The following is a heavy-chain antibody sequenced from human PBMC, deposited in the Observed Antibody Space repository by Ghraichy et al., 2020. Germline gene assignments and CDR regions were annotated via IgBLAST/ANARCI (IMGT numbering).Heavy chain of an antibody. Sequence: ETLSLTCTVSGGSISSYYWSWIRQPPGKGLEWIGYIYYSGSTNYNPSLKSRVTISVDTSKNQFSLNLSSVTAADTAVYYCAKVRREGAHHYFDYWGRGTLVTVSS. CDR1: GGSISSYY. CDR2: IYYSGST. CDR3: AKVRREGAHHYFDY. J-gene: IGHJ4*02. V-gene: IGHV4-59*01.